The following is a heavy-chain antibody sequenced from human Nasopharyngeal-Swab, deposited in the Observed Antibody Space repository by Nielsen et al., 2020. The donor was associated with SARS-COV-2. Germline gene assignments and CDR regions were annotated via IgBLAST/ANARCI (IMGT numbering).Heavy chain of an antibody. J-gene: IGHJ4*02. CDR3: ARDWIGNFDY. V-gene: IGHV3-30*04. CDR2: ISYDGSNK. Sequence: VRQAPGKGLEWVAVISYDGSNKYYADSVKGRFTISRDNSKNTLYLQMNSLRAKDTAVYYCARDWIGNFDYWGQGTLVTVSS. D-gene: IGHD3-10*01.